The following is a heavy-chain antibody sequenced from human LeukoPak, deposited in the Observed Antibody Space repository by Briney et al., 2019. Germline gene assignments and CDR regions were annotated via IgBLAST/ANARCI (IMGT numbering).Heavy chain of an antibody. J-gene: IGHJ4*02. Sequence: PGGSLRLSCAASGFTYSLYWMSWVRQAPGKGLEWVANINPDGSETYYVDSVKGRFTISRDNARSSLDLQMSSLRAEDTAVYYCARNNWASFHYWGQGTPVTVSS. CDR1: GFTYSLYW. CDR2: INPDGSET. D-gene: IGHD2/OR15-2a*01. CDR3: ARNNWASFHY. V-gene: IGHV3-7*05.